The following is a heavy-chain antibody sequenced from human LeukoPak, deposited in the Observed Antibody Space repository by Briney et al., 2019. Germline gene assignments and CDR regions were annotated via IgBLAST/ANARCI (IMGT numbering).Heavy chain of an antibody. J-gene: IGHJ4*02. CDR3: AKGFIAAALTNFDY. Sequence: SGGSLRLSCAASGFTFDDYATHWVRQAPGKGLEWASGISWNSGSIGYADSVKGRFTISRDNAKNSLYLQMNSLRAEDTALYYCAKGFIAAALTNFDYWGQGTLVTVSS. CDR1: GFTFDDYA. D-gene: IGHD6-13*01. CDR2: ISWNSGSI. V-gene: IGHV3-9*01.